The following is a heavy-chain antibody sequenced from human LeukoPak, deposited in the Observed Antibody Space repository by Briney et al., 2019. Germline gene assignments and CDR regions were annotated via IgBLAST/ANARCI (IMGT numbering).Heavy chain of an antibody. V-gene: IGHV3-30*18. Sequence: GGSLRLSCAASGFTFSSYWMSWVRQAPGKGLEWVAVISYDGSNKYYADSVKGRFTISRDNSKNTLYLQMNSLRAEDEAVYYCAKDYYGSGINDNMDVWGQGTTVTVSS. CDR1: GFTFSSYW. J-gene: IGHJ6*02. CDR3: AKDYYGSGINDNMDV. CDR2: ISYDGSNK. D-gene: IGHD3-10*01.